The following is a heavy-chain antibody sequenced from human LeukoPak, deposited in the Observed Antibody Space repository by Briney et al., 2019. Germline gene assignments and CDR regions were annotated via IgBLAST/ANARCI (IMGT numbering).Heavy chain of an antibody. Sequence: SETLSLTCTVSGGSISSYYWRWIRQPPGKGLEWIGYIYYSGSTNYNPSLKSRVTISVDTSKNQFSLKLSSVTAADTAVYYCARHFRGRSYGFVYWGQGTLVTVSS. J-gene: IGHJ4*02. D-gene: IGHD5-18*01. V-gene: IGHV4-59*08. CDR2: IYYSGST. CDR3: ARHFRGRSYGFVY. CDR1: GGSISSYY.